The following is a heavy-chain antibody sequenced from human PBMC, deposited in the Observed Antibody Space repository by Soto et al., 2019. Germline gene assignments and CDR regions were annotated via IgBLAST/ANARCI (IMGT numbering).Heavy chain of an antibody. CDR2: INPDNGNT. CDR3: ARDRSHGY. Sequence: ASVKVSCKASGGTFSSYAISWVRQAPGQGLEWLGWINPDNGNTNYAQKLQGRVTMTTDTSTSTAYMELRSLRSDDTAVYYCARDRSHGYWGQGTLVTVSS. J-gene: IGHJ4*02. V-gene: IGHV1-18*01. CDR1: GGTFSSYA.